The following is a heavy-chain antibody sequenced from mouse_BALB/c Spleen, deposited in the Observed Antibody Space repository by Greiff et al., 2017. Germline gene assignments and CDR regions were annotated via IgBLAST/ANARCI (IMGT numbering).Heavy chain of an antibody. CDR1: GFSLTSYD. CDR2: IWTGGGT. J-gene: IGHJ3*01. CDR3: VRGYGNGFAY. Sequence: VKLMESGPGLVAPSQSLSITCTVSGFSLTSYDISWIRQPPGKGLEWLGVIWTGGGTNYNSAFMSRLSISKDNSKSQVFLKMNSLQTDDTAIYYCVRGYGNGFAYWGQGTLVTVSA. D-gene: IGHD2-1*01. V-gene: IGHV2-9-2*01.